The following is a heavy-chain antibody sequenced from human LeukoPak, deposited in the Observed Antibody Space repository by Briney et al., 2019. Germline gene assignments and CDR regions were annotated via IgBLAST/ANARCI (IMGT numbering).Heavy chain of an antibody. Sequence: PVGSLRLSCAASGFPFSSRGLSWGRQAPGKGLEWVANIKADGSEKYYVDSVKGRFTVSRDNAKNSLYLQMNSLRAEDTGLYYCARYCGGGSCFDYWGRGTLVTVSS. V-gene: IGHV3-7*04. D-gene: IGHD2-15*01. CDR1: GFPFSSRG. CDR2: IKADGSEK. CDR3: ARYCGGGSCFDY. J-gene: IGHJ4*02.